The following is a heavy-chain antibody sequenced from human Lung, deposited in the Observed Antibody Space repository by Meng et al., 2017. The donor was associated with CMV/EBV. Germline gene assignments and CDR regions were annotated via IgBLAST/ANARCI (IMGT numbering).Heavy chain of an antibody. CDR2: IGGVGGGT. CDR1: GFAFSTYS. D-gene: IGHD2-2*01. Sequence: GESLKISCIASGFAFSTYSMNWVRRAPGKGLEWVSSIGGVGGGTYYAHSVKGRFTISRDNSKSTLYLQMSSLIVDDTALYYFANGIFIYPAAILPFDYWGLGTLVXVSS. V-gene: IGHV3-23*01. CDR3: ANGIFIYPAAILPFDY. J-gene: IGHJ4*01.